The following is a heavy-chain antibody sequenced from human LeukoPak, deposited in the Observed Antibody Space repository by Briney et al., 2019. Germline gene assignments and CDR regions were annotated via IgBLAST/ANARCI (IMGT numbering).Heavy chain of an antibody. CDR2: ISRSGSAI. J-gene: IGHJ4*02. Sequence: GSLRLSCAASGFPLSSYSINWVRQAPGKGLEWVSYISRSGSAIYFVDSVKGRFTVSRDNAKNSLFPQMNSPRAEDTAVYYCVRVKGSYFDYWGQGALVTVSS. CDR3: VRVKGSYFDY. CDR1: GFPLSSYS. D-gene: IGHD2-15*01. V-gene: IGHV3-48*01.